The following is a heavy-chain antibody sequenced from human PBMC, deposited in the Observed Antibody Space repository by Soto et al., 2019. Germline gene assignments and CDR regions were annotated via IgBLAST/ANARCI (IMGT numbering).Heavy chain of an antibody. J-gene: IGHJ4*02. D-gene: IGHD3-22*01. CDR3: ARQIYDSDTGPNFKYYFDS. CDR1: GYSFAGYW. Sequence: GESLKISCKGSGYSFAGYWITWVRLKPGKGLEWMGRIDPSDSQTYYSPSFRGHVTISATKSITTVFLQWSSLRASDTDMYYCARQIYDSDTGPNFKYYFDSWGQGTPVTVSS. CDR2: IDPSDSQT. V-gene: IGHV5-10-1*01.